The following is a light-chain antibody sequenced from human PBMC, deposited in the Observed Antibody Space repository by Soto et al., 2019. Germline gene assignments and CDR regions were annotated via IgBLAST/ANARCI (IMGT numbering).Light chain of an antibody. CDR1: QSINAW. Sequence: DIQMTQSPSTLSASVGDRVTITCRASQSINAWLAWYQQKPGKAPKLLIYGASSRATGVPDRFSGGGSGTDFTLTISRLEPEDFAVYYCQQCGSSPRTFGQGTKVDIK. J-gene: IGKJ1*01. CDR3: QQCGSSPRT. CDR2: GAS. V-gene: IGKV1-5*01.